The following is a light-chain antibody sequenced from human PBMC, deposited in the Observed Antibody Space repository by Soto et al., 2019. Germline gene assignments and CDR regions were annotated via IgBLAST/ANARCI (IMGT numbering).Light chain of an antibody. V-gene: IGKV3D-11*01. CDR1: QGVSSY. CDR3: QQRSNLA. J-gene: IGKJ5*01. Sequence: EIVLTHSPATLSLSPGERATLSCRASQGVSSYLAWYQQKPGQAPRLLIYDASNRATGIPARFSGSGPGTDFTLTISSLEPEDFAVYYCQQRSNLAFGQGTRLEIK. CDR2: DAS.